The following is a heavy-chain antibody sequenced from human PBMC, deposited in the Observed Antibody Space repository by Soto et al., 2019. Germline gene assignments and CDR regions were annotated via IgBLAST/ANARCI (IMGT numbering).Heavy chain of an antibody. J-gene: IGHJ4*02. V-gene: IGHV3-15*01. CDR2: IKSKTNGGTT. Sequence: LRLSCAASGFIFSNAWMSWVRQAPGKGLEWVGRIKSKTNGGTTDYAAPVRGRFSISRDDSKNTLYLQMNSLKTEDTAVYYCTTDDPINRYWGQGTLVTVSS. CDR3: TTDDPINRY. CDR1: GFIFSNAW.